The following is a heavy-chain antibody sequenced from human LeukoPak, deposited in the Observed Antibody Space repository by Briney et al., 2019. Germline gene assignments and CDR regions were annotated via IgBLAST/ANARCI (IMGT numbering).Heavy chain of an antibody. J-gene: IGHJ4*02. CDR1: GGSFSGYY. Sequence: SETLSLTCAVYGGSFSGYYWTWIRQPPGKGLEWIGEINHSGSTNYNPSLKSRVTISVDTSKNQFSLKLSSVTAADTAVYYYARRMYYDILTGYPPDYWGQGNLVTVSS. CDR2: INHSGST. V-gene: IGHV4-34*01. D-gene: IGHD3-9*01. CDR3: ARRMYYDILTGYPPDY.